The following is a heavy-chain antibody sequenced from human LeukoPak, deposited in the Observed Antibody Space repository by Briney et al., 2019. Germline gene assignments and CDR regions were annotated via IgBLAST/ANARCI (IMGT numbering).Heavy chain of an antibody. J-gene: IGHJ5*02. D-gene: IGHD3-22*01. V-gene: IGHV4-59*01. CDR1: GGSISSYY. CDR2: IYYSGST. Sequence: SETLSLTCTVSGGSISSYYWSWIRQPPGKGLEWIGYIYYSGSTNYNPSLKSRVTISVDTSKNQFSLKLSSETAADTAVYYCAREDGQGYYDSSGYYEAWFDPWGQGTLVTVSS. CDR3: AREDGQGYYDSSGYYEAWFDP.